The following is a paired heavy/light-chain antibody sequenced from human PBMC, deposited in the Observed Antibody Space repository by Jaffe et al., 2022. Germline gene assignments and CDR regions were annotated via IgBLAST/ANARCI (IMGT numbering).Light chain of an antibody. V-gene: IGKV1-27*01. Sequence: DIQMTQSPSSLSASVGDRVTITCRASQGISNYLAWYQQKPGKVPKLLIYAASTLQSGVPSRFSGSGSGTDFTLTISSLQPEDVATYYCQKYNSAPRITFGPGTKVDIK. CDR1: QGISNY. CDR2: AAS. CDR3: QKYNSAPRIT. J-gene: IGKJ3*01.
Heavy chain of an antibody. CDR1: GGTFSSYA. V-gene: IGHV1-69*01. Sequence: QVQLVQSGAEVKKPGSSVKVSCKASGGTFSSYAISWVRQAPGQGLEWMGGIIPIFGTANYAQKFQGRVTITADESTSTAYMELSSLRSEDTAVYYCARFSFEYSNRVSSYYFDYWGQGTLVTVSS. D-gene: IGHD6-6*01. CDR3: ARFSFEYSNRVSSYYFDY. CDR2: IIPIFGTA. J-gene: IGHJ4*02.